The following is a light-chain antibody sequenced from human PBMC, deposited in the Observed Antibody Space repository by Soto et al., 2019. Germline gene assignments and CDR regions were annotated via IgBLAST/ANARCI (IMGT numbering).Light chain of an antibody. CDR2: DAS. CDR1: QSVRSS. CDR3: HQRSNWPPEVT. Sequence: EIVLTQSPDTLSLSPGERATLSCRASQSVRSSLAWYQQKPGQAPRLLIYDASNRATGFPARFSGRGSGTDFILLIRSLEPEDFLVYYCHQRSNWPPEVTFGPGTKVDIK. J-gene: IGKJ3*01. V-gene: IGKV3-11*01.